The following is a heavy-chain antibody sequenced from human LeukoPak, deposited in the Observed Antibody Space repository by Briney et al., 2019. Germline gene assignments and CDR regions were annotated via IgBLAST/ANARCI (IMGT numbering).Heavy chain of an antibody. CDR2: ISGSGGST. CDR1: GFTFSSYA. CDR3: ARGLGEWEPYDAFDI. D-gene: IGHD1-26*01. V-gene: IGHV3-23*01. Sequence: PGGSLRLSCAASGFTFSSYAMSWVRQAPGKGLEWVSAISGSGGSTYYADSVKGRFTISRDNAKNSLYLQMNSLRAEDTAVYYCARGLGEWEPYDAFDIWGQGTMVTVSS. J-gene: IGHJ3*02.